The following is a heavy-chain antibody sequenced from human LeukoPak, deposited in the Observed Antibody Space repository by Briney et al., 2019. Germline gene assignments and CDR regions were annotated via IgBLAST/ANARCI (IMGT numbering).Heavy chain of an antibody. Sequence: SETLSLTCTVSGGSISSGGYYWSWIRQPPGKGLEWIGYIYHSGSTYYNPSLKSRVTISADRSKNQFSLKLSSVTAADTAVYYCAKGAIPIFDYWGQGTLVTVSS. CDR3: AKGAIPIFDY. CDR1: GGSISSGGYY. J-gene: IGHJ4*02. D-gene: IGHD4/OR15-4a*01. V-gene: IGHV4-30-2*01. CDR2: IYHSGST.